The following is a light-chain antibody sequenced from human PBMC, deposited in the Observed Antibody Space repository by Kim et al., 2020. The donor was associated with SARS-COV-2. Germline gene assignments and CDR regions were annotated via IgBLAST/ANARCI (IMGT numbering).Light chain of an antibody. J-gene: IGKJ4*01. CDR2: AAS. Sequence: ISDSLAWYQQKSGEAPNLLLYAASRLQTGVPSRFSGSGSGAVYTLTISSLQPEDFATYYCQQYYSFPLTFGGGTKLEI. CDR1: ISDS. CDR3: QQYYSFPLT. V-gene: IGKV1-NL1*01.